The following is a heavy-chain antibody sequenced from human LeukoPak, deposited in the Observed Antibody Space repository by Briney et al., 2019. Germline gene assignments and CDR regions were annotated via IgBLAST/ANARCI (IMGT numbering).Heavy chain of an antibody. CDR3: ARQMKERMLFAPIGL. CDR1: GDSIGKNAYY. J-gene: IGHJ4*02. Sequence: SETLSLTCAVSGDSIGKNAYYWIWMRQPPGKGLEWIGSLSYNWSTYYNSFLQSPLTRFISTAKNHFSLTFRSLTAADPALYYCARQMKERMLFAPIGLWGQGFLVTVAS. CDR2: LSYNWST. V-gene: IGHV4-39*01. D-gene: IGHD3-10*01.